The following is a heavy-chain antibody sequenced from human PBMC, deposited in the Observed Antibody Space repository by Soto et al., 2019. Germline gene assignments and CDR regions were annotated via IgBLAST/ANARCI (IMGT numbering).Heavy chain of an antibody. CDR1: GHTLTEFS. V-gene: IGHV1-24*01. Sequence: ASVKVSCKISGHTLTEFSLHWVRQAPGKGLEWIGGFDPEGGEAIYAQNWPGRVTVTEDTFTHTAYMEVSGLNSDDTAVYYCETPTPPRGAMITNIHFDFGCQRNPVTVSS. J-gene: IGHJ4*02. D-gene: IGHD3-10*01. CDR3: ETPTPPRGAMITNIHFDF. CDR2: FDPEGGEA.